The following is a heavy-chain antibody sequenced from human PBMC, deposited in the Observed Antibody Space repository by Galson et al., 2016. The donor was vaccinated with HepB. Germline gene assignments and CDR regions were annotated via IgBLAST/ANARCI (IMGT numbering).Heavy chain of an antibody. CDR3: ARDRGGWPDR. V-gene: IGHV3-48*04. CDR1: GFTLTTAG. J-gene: IGHJ4*02. Sequence: SLRLSCAVSGFTLTTAGMNWLRQAPGKGLEWISYLASTGASRYYADSVKGRFTISRDSANNELYQQMNSLRVEDTALYYCARDRGGWPDRWGQGTLVTVSS. CDR2: LASTGASR. D-gene: IGHD2-15*01.